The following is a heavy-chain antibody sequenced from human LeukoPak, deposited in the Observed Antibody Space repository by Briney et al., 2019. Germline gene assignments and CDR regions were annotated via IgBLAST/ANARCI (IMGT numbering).Heavy chain of an antibody. CDR2: IGGSGNNT. D-gene: IGHD3-10*01. J-gene: IGHJ4*02. V-gene: IGHV3-23*01. Sequence: PGGSLRLSCAASGFTFSTYSMIWVRQAPGKGLEWVSGIGGSGNNTYYADSVKGRFTISRDSSKNTLYLQMNSLRAEDTAVYYCARKAGYYYGSGDHWGQGTLVTVSS. CDR1: GFTFSTYS. CDR3: ARKAGYYYGSGDH.